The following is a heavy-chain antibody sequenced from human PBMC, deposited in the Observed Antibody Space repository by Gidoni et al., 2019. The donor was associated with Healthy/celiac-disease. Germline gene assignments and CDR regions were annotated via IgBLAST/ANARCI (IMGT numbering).Heavy chain of an antibody. CDR1: GGSSSSSNW. Sequence: QLHLLESGPGLVKPSGTLSLTCAVSGGSSSSSNWWSWVRQPPGKGLEWIGEIYHSGSTNYNPSLKSRVTISVDKSKNQFSLKLSSVTAADTAVYYCARGGIAVAGTWNYWGQGTLVTVSS. V-gene: IGHV4-4*02. D-gene: IGHD6-19*01. CDR2: IYHSGST. CDR3: ARGGIAVAGTWNY. J-gene: IGHJ4*02.